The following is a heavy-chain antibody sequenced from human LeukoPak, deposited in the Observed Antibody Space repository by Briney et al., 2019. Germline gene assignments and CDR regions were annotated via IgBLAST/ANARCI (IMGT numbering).Heavy chain of an antibody. CDR2: ISAYNGNT. V-gene: IGHV1-18*01. J-gene: IGHJ4*02. D-gene: IGHD6-13*01. Sequence: ASVKVSCKASGYTFTSYGISWVRQAPGQGLEWMGWISAYNGNTNYAQKFQGRVTMTRDMSTSTVYMELSSLRSEDTAVYYCARVAWYARWDLDYWGQGTLVTVSS. CDR1: GYTFTSYG. CDR3: ARVAWYARWDLDY.